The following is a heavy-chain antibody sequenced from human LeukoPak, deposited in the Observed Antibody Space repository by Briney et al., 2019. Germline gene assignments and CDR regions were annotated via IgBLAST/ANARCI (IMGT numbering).Heavy chain of an antibody. J-gene: IGHJ4*02. CDR1: GGTFSSYA. V-gene: IGHV1-69*13. D-gene: IGHD1-26*01. CDR2: IIPIFGTA. Sequence: GASVKVSCKASGGTFSSYAISWVRQAPGQGLEWMGGIIPIFGTANYAQKFQGRVTITADESTSTAYMELSSLRSEDTAVYYCATARLREQRELLETQCFDYWGQGTLVTVSS. CDR3: ATARLREQRELLETQCFDY.